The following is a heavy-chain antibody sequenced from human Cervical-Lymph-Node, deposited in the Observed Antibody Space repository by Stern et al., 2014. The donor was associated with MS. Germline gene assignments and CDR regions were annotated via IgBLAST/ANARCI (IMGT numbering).Heavy chain of an antibody. D-gene: IGHD2/OR15-2a*01. Sequence: VQLVESGGGVVQPGRSLRLSCAASGFTFSSYGMHWVRQAPGKGLEWVTLISYDGSNEYYADSVKGRFTISRDNSKNTVYLQMNSLRPEDTAVYYCARPRRQYFFRGNHHYYGMDVWGQGTRVSVSS. CDR2: ISYDGSNE. CDR3: ARPRRQYFFRGNHHYYGMDV. V-gene: IGHV3-30*03. CDR1: GFTFSSYG. J-gene: IGHJ6*02.